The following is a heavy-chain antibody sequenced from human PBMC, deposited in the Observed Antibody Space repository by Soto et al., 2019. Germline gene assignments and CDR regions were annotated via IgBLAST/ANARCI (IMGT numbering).Heavy chain of an antibody. CDR3: TAKKEVSRGWFDP. Sequence: EVQLVESGGGLVKPGGSLRLSCGASGFTLSKAWMNWVRQAPGKGLEWVGRIKNKTYGETTDYAAPVKGRFTISRDDSINPLYLQMDSLKTEDTAVYYCTAKKEVSRGWFDPWGQGTLVTVSS. V-gene: IGHV3-15*07. CDR1: GFTLSKAW. CDR2: IKNKTYGETT. D-gene: IGHD2-8*01. J-gene: IGHJ5*02.